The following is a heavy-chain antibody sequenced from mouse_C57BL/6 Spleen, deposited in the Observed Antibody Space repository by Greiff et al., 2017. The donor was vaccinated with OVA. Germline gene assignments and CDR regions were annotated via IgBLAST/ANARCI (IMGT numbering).Heavy chain of an antibody. CDR2: IDPANGNT. CDR1: GFNIKNNY. CDR3: APYGNSERLYYDY. V-gene: IGHV14-3*01. Sequence: EVQLQQSVAELVRPGASVKLSCTASGFNIKNNYMPWVKQRPEQGLEWIGRIDPANGNTNYAPKFQGKATITADTSSDTAYLQLSSLTSEDTAIYYCAPYGNSERLYYDYWGQGTTLTVAS. D-gene: IGHD2-1*01. J-gene: IGHJ2*01.